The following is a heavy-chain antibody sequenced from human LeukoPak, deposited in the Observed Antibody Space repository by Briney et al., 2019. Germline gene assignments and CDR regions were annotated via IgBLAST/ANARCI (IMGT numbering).Heavy chain of an antibody. CDR3: AKGIGKYYYGMDV. Sequence: GGSLRLSCAASGFTFSSYAMSWVRQAPGKGLEWVSAISGSGGSTYYADSVKGRFTISGDNSKNTLYLQMNSLRAEDTAVYYCAKGIGKYYYGMDVWGQGTTVTVSS. J-gene: IGHJ6*02. CDR2: ISGSGGST. D-gene: IGHD3-10*01. V-gene: IGHV3-23*01. CDR1: GFTFSSYA.